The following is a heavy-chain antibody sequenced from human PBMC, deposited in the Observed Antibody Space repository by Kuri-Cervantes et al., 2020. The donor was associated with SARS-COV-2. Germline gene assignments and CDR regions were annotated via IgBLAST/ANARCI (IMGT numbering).Heavy chain of an antibody. CDR3: AKDRAPRSSDYFDY. CDR2: IKQDGSEK. D-gene: IGHD6-25*01. V-gene: IGHV3-7*01. Sequence: GGSLRLSCAASGFTFSSYWMSWVRQAPGKGLEWVANIKQDGSEKYYVDSVKGRFTISRDNAKNSLYLQMNSLRAEDSAVYYCAKDRAPRSSDYFDYWGQGTLVTVSS. J-gene: IGHJ4*02. CDR1: GFTFSSYW.